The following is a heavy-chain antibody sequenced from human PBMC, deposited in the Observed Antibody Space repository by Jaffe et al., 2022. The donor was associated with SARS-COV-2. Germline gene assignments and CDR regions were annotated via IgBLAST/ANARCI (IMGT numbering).Heavy chain of an antibody. CDR2: ITPSDGGT. CDR1: GYLFTTYY. J-gene: IGHJ4*02. Sequence: QVQLVQSGAEVKKPGASVKLSCKASGYLFTTYYIHWVRQAPGQGLEWMGVITPSDGGTTYAQQLEGRVAMTRDTSTSTVYMELSSLRSDDTAVYFCAREPTMMGATNFFDYWGQGSLVTVSS. CDR3: AREPTMMGATNFFDY. V-gene: IGHV1-46*01. D-gene: IGHD1-26*01.